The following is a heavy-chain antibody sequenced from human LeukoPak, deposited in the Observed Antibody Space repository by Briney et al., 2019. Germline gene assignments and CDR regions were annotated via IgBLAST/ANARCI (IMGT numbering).Heavy chain of an antibody. Sequence: GGSLRLSCAASGFTFSSYGMHWVRQAPGKGLEWVAVISYDGSNKYYADSVKGRFTISRDNSKNTLYLQMNSLRAEDTAVYYCAKDLGIRRDAFDIWGQGTMVTVSS. D-gene: IGHD3-16*01. J-gene: IGHJ3*02. CDR1: GFTFSSYG. CDR2: ISYDGSNK. V-gene: IGHV3-30*18. CDR3: AKDLGIRRDAFDI.